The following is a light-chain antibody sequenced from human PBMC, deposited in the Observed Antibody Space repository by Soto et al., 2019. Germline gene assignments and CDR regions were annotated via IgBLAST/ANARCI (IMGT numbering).Light chain of an antibody. J-gene: IGKJ1*01. CDR3: QQYNSYSPT. CDR2: KAS. Sequence: DIQMTQSPSTLSSSVVDRFTITCRASQSISSWLAWYQQKPGKAPKLLIYKASSLESGVPSRFSGSGSGTEFTLTISSLQPDDFATYYCQQYNSYSPTFGQGTKVDIK. V-gene: IGKV1-5*03. CDR1: QSISSW.